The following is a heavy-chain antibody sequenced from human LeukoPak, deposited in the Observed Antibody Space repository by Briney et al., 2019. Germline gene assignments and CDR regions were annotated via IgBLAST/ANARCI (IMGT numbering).Heavy chain of an antibody. CDR3: ARGYSSGWVDY. CDR1: GGSISSYY. J-gene: IGHJ4*02. Sequence: SETLSLTCAVSGGSISSYYWSWIRQPPGKGLEWIGYIYYSGSTNYNPSLKSRVTISVDTSKNQFSLKLSSVTAADTAVYYCARGYSSGWVDYWGQGTLVTVSS. V-gene: IGHV4-59*01. D-gene: IGHD6-19*01. CDR2: IYYSGST.